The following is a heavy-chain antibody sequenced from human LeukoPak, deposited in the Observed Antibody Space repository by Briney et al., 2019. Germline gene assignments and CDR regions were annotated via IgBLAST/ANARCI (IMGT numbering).Heavy chain of an antibody. CDR2: ISSSGSTI. Sequence: PGGSLRLSCAASGFTFSSYEMNWVRQAPGKGLERVSYISSSGSTIYYADSVKGRFTISRDNAKNSLYLQMNSLRAEDTAVYYCARDGYYDSSGPHDYWGQGTLVTVSS. J-gene: IGHJ4*02. CDR3: ARDGYYDSSGPHDY. D-gene: IGHD3-22*01. CDR1: GFTFSSYE. V-gene: IGHV3-48*03.